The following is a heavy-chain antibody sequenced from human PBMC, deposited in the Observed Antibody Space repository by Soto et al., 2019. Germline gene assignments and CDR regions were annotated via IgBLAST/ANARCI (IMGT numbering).Heavy chain of an antibody. Sequence: SVKVSCKASGGTFSSYAISWVRQAPGQGLEWMGGIIPIFGTANYAQKFQGRVTITADESTSTAYMELSSLRSEDTAVYYCARGAYDETGTVRYNWFDPWGQGTLVTVSS. V-gene: IGHV1-69*13. CDR3: ARGAYDETGTVRYNWFDP. J-gene: IGHJ5*02. D-gene: IGHD3-10*01. CDR1: GGTFSSYA. CDR2: IIPIFGTA.